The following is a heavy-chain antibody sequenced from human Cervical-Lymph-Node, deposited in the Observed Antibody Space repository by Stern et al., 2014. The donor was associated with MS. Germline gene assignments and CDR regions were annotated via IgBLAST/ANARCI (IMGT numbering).Heavy chain of an antibody. CDR1: GFTFTSSA. CDR3: AADMIPVVGATRAAGSLLGY. J-gene: IGHJ4*02. CDR2: IVVGRGNT. V-gene: IGHV1-58*01. D-gene: IGHD1-26*01. Sequence: QMQLVQSGPEVKKPGTSVKVSCKASGFTFTSSAVQWVRQARGQRLEWIGWIVVGRGNTNYAQKFQERVTITRDMSTSTAYMELSSLRSEDTAVYYCAADMIPVVGATRAAGSLLGYWGQGTLVTVSS.